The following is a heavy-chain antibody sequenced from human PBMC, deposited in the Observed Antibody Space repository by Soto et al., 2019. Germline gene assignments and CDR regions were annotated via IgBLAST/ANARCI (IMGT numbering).Heavy chain of an antibody. Sequence: SGPTLVKPTQTLTLTCTFSGFSLSTSGVGVGWIRQPPGKALEWLALIYWDDDKRYSPSLKSRLTITKDTSKNQVVLTMTNMDPVDTATYYCAHKFKWDIVVVVAEGAAGERQGAFDIWGQGTMVTVSS. CDR1: GFSLSTSGVG. V-gene: IGHV2-5*02. CDR2: IYWDDDK. CDR3: AHKFKWDIVVVVAEGAAGERQGAFDI. J-gene: IGHJ3*02. D-gene: IGHD2-15*01.